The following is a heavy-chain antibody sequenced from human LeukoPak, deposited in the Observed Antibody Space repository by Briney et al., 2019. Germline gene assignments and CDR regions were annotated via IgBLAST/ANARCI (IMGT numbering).Heavy chain of an antibody. CDR3: ARLGSSGSFDY. V-gene: IGHV4-39*07. J-gene: IGHJ4*02. D-gene: IGHD6-19*01. CDR2: FYYSGSL. Sequence: SETLSLTSTVSGDSISSGVYYSGWIRQPPGKGLEWIGSFYYSGSLYYNPSLKSRVTISVDTSKNQLSLKLSSVTAADTAVYYCARLGSSGSFDYWGQGTLVTVSS. CDR1: GDSISSGVYY.